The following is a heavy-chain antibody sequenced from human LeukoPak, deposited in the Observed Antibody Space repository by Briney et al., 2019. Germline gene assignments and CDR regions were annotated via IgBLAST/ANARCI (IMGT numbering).Heavy chain of an antibody. CDR3: AKDAIVVVPPDY. CDR1: GFTFNTYA. CDR2: ISASGGST. V-gene: IGHV3-23*01. D-gene: IGHD2-2*01. Sequence: PGGSLRLSSAASGFTFNTYAMTWVRQVPGKGLEWVSGISASGGSTYYADSVRGRFSISRDNSKNTLYLQMNSLRAEDTAVYYCAKDAIVVVPPDYWGQGTLVTVSS. J-gene: IGHJ4*02.